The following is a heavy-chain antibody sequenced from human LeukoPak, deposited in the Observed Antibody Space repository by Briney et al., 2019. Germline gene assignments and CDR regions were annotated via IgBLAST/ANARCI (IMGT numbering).Heavy chain of an antibody. J-gene: IGHJ4*02. D-gene: IGHD3-3*01. CDR2: ISGSGGST. CDR1: GFTFSSYA. V-gene: IGHV3-23*01. CDR3: AKVVYDFWSGYYTPVYYFDY. Sequence: GGSLRLSCAASGFTFSSYAMSWVRQAPGKGLEWVSAISGSGGSTYYADSVKGRFTISRDNSKNTLYLQMNSLRAEDTAVYYCAKVVYDFWSGYYTPVYYFDYWGQGTLVTVSS.